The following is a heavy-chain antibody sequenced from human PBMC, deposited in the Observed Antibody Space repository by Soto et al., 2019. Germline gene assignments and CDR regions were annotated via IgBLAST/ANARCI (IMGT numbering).Heavy chain of an antibody. V-gene: IGHV1-18*01. CDR2: ISGYNGNT. CDR1: GYTFSSSG. D-gene: IGHD3-22*01. CDR3: ARVSGNYYEADRGDY. J-gene: IGHJ4*02. Sequence: QVQLVQSGAEVKKPGASVKVSCKASGYTFSSSGINWVRQAPGQGLEWMGWISGYNGNTNYGQKFQGRVTMTTDTSTRTAYMELRSLRFDDTAVYYCARVSGNYYEADRGDYWGQGTLVTVSS.